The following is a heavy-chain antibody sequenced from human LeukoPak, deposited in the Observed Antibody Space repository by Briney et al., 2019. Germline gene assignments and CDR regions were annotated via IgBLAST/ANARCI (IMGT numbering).Heavy chain of an antibody. CDR1: GFTFSSYG. J-gene: IGHJ4*02. Sequence: PGGSLRLSCAASGFTFSSYGMSWVRQAPGKGLEWVSAISGSGGSTYYADSVKGRFTISRDNSKNTLYLQMNSLRAEDTAVYYCAKGYYDYVWGSYRPFDYWGQGTLVTVSS. CDR2: ISGSGGST. D-gene: IGHD3-16*02. V-gene: IGHV3-23*01. CDR3: AKGYYDYVWGSYRPFDY.